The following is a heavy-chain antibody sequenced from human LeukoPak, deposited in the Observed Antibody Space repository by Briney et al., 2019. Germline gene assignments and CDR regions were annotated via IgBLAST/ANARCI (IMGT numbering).Heavy chain of an antibody. J-gene: IGHJ4*02. D-gene: IGHD2-15*01. Sequence: PSETLSLTCAVYGGSFSGYYWSWIRQPPGKGLEWIGEINHSGSTNYNPSLKSRVTISVDTSKNQFSLKLSCVTAADTAVYYCARGAVVAATSFDYWGQGTLVTVSS. CDR2: INHSGST. CDR3: ARGAVVAATSFDY. V-gene: IGHV4-34*01. CDR1: GGSFSGYY.